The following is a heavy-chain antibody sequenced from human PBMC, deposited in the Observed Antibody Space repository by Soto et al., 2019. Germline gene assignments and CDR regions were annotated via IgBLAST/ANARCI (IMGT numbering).Heavy chain of an antibody. D-gene: IGHD2-2*01. CDR1: GFTFSSYG. CDR3: AKDLGYCISTSCSVADY. Sequence: QVQLVESGGGVVQPGRSLRLSCAASGFTFSSYGMHWVRQAPGTGLEWVAVISYDGSNKYYADSVKGRFTISRDNSKNTLYLQMNSLRAEDTAVYYCAKDLGYCISTSCSVADYWGQGTLVTVSS. CDR2: ISYDGSNK. V-gene: IGHV3-30*18. J-gene: IGHJ4*02.